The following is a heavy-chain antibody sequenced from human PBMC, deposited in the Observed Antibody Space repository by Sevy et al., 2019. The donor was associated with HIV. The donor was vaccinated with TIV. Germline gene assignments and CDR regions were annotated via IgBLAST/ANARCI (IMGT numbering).Heavy chain of an antibody. V-gene: IGHV3-48*03. Sequence: GGSLRLSCAASGFLFSRYEMNWVRQAPGKGLEWVSYITNSGSSMSYSDSVRGQFTISRDNAKNSLFLQMNSLRAEDTAIYYCARDLPPSATTVAHFDYWGQGTLVTVSS. CDR3: ARDLPPSATTVAHFDY. CDR2: ITNSGSSM. CDR1: GFLFSRYE. J-gene: IGHJ4*02. D-gene: IGHD4-17*01.